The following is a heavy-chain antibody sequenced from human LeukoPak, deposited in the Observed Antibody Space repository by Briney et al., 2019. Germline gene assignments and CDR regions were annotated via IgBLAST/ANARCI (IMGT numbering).Heavy chain of an antibody. CDR3: ARTRALVLRYFDWPAPDAFDI. J-gene: IGHJ3*02. Sequence: GASVKVSCKXSGGTFSSYAISWVRQAPRQGLEWMGRIIPIFGTANYSQKFQGRITITTDESTSTAYMELSSLRSEDTAVYYCARTRALVLRYFDWPAPDAFDIWGQGTMVTVSS. CDR2: IIPIFGTA. CDR1: GGTFSSYA. D-gene: IGHD3-9*01. V-gene: IGHV1-69*05.